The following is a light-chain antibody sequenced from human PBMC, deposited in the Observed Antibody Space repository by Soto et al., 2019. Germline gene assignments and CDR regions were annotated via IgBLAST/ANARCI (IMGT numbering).Light chain of an antibody. V-gene: IGKV3-11*01. CDR2: DAS. CDR1: QSVSSY. CDR3: QQRSNWIFT. J-gene: IGKJ3*01. Sequence: EIVLTQSPATLSLSPGERATLSCRASQSVSSYLAWYQQKPGQAPRLLIYDASNRATGIPARFSGSGSGTDFTLTISSLEPEDFAVYYSQQRSNWIFTFGPGTKVDIK.